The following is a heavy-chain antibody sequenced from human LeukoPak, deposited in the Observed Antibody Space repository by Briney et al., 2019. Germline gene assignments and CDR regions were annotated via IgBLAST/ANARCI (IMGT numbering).Heavy chain of an antibody. CDR2: ISGSGSDI. V-gene: IGHV3-21*05. CDR1: GFTFSSYW. Sequence: GGSLRLSCAASGFTFSSYWMSWVRQAPGKGLEYLLYISGSGSDIIYADSVRGRFTISRDNAKNSLYLQMNSLRAEDTAVYYCTRSARPLDSWGQGTLVTVSS. CDR3: TRSARPLDS. D-gene: IGHD6-25*01. J-gene: IGHJ4*02.